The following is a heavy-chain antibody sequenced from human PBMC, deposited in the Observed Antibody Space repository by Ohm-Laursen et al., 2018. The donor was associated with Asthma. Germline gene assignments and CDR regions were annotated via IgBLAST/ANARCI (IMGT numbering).Heavy chain of an antibody. Sequence: TLSLTCTLSGASFSTYYWSWIRLHPGKGLEWIGYIYYSGITYSNPSLRSRVTISVDTSKNQFSLNLTSLTAADTAVYYCARGSFYYESTGYYFFDHWGQGALVTVSS. CDR3: ARGSFYYESTGYYFFDH. J-gene: IGHJ4*02. CDR2: IYYSGIT. V-gene: IGHV4-31*03. D-gene: IGHD3-22*01. CDR1: GASFSTYY.